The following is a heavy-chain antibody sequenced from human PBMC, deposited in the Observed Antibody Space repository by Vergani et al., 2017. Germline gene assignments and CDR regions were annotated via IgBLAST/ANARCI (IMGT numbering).Heavy chain of an antibody. CDR2: IYHSGST. Sequence: QVQLQESGPGLVKPSGTLSLTCAVPGGSISSSNWWSWVRQPPGKGLEWIGEIYHSGSTNYNPSLKSRVTISVDKSNNKFSLKLSSVTAADTAVYYCARGKGKLTIFGVNYYYGMDVWGQGTTVTVSS. D-gene: IGHD3-3*01. V-gene: IGHV4-4*02. CDR3: ARGKGKLTIFGVNYYYGMDV. J-gene: IGHJ6*02. CDR1: GGSISSSNW.